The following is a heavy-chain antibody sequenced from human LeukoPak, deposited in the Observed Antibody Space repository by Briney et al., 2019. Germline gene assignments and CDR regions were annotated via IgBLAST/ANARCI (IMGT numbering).Heavy chain of an antibody. CDR1: GFTFSSYA. CDR3: AKDLISPLYDYVWGSYRPEIDY. CDR2: ISGRGGST. D-gene: IGHD3-16*02. J-gene: IGHJ4*02. Sequence: PGGSLRLSCAASGFTFSSYAMSWVRQAPGKGLEWVSAISGRGGSTYYADSVKGRFTISRDNSKNTLYLQMNSLRAEDTAVYYCAKDLISPLYDYVWGSYRPEIDYWGQGTLVTVSS. V-gene: IGHV3-23*01.